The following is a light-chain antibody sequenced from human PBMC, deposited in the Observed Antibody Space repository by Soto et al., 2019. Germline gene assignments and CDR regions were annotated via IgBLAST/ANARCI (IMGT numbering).Light chain of an antibody. CDR1: QTISSW. Sequence: IHMTHSPSTLSVSLGDMVAITFGASQTISSWLAWYQQKPGKAPKLLIYKASTLKSGVPSRFSGSGSGTEFTLTISSLQPDDFATYYCQHYNSYSEAFGQGTKVDIK. CDR2: KAS. V-gene: IGKV1-5*03. J-gene: IGKJ1*01. CDR3: QHYNSYSEA.